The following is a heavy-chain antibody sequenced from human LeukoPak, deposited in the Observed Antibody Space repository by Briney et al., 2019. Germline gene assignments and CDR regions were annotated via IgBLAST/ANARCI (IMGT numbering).Heavy chain of an antibody. CDR3: ARGVAEAVAADHPYYYYYGMDV. CDR2: IYYIGST. Sequence: PSETLSLTCTVSGGSISSGGYYWSWIRQHPGKSLEWIGYIYYIGSTYYNPSLKSRVTISVDTSKNLFSLKLSSVTAADTAVYYCARGVAEAVAADHPYYYYYGMDVWGQGTTVTVSS. V-gene: IGHV4-31*03. J-gene: IGHJ6*02. CDR1: GGSISSGGYY. D-gene: IGHD6-19*01.